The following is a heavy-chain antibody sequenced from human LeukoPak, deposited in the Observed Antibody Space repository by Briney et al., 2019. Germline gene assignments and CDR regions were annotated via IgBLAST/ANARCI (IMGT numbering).Heavy chain of an antibody. CDR3: AKDPGGYSYGYGMDV. CDR2: ISGSGGST. V-gene: IGHV3-23*01. J-gene: IGHJ6*02. Sequence: PGGSLRLSCTPSGFTFSSYAVSWVRQAPGKGLEWVSAISGSGGSTYYADSVKGRFTISRDNSKNTLYLQMNSLRAEDTAVYYCAKDPGGYSYGYGMDVWGQGTTVTVSS. D-gene: IGHD5-18*01. CDR1: GFTFSSYA.